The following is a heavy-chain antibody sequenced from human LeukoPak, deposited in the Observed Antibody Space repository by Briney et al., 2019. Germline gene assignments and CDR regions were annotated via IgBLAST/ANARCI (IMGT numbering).Heavy chain of an antibody. CDR3: ARDYSGDYLLDY. CDR2: INHSGST. Sequence: SETLSLTCTVSGGSISSGSYYWSWIRQPPGRGLEWIGEINHSGSTNYNPSLKSRVTISVDTSKNQFSLKLSSVTAADTAVYYCARDYSGDYLLDYWGQGTLVTVSS. CDR1: GGSISSGSYY. J-gene: IGHJ4*02. D-gene: IGHD2-21*02. V-gene: IGHV4-39*07.